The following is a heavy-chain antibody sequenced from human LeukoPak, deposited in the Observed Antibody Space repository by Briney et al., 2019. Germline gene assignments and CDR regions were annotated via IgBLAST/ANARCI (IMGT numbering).Heavy chain of an antibody. J-gene: IGHJ4*02. CDR1: GLTFSSQG. D-gene: IGHD1-1*01. CDR3: VRLSDNTTPRRVFDY. V-gene: IGHV3-23*01. CDR2: IIGSGGRT. Sequence: GGSLTLSCAASGLTFSSQGMRWVRHAPGKGLEWVSAIIGSGGRTYYADSVKRRFAISRDNTKNTLYLQMNSRRAEDTAVYYCVRLSDNTTPRRVFDYWGQGTLVTVSS.